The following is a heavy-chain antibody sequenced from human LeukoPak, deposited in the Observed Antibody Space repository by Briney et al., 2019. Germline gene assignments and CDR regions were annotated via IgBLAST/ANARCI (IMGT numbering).Heavy chain of an antibody. D-gene: IGHD5-24*01. CDR3: AKGLRDFPGDGRVY. V-gene: IGHV3-23*01. Sequence: PGGSLRLSCAASGFTFTSYSMNWVRQAPGKGLEWVSAISGSGGSTYYADSVKGRFTISRDNSKNTLYLQMNSLRAEDTAVYYCAKGLRDFPGDGRVYWGQGTLVTVSS. CDR1: GFTFTSYS. CDR2: ISGSGGST. J-gene: IGHJ4*02.